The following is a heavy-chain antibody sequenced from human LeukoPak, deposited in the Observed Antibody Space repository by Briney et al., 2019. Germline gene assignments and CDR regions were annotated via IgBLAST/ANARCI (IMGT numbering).Heavy chain of an antibody. Sequence: GGSLRLSCAASGFTVSSNYMSWVRQAPGKGLEWVSVIYSGGSTYYADSVRGRFTISRHNSKNTLYLQMNSLRAEDTAVYYCARDLGYCSSTSCYAEDTHYGMDVWGQGTRSPSP. CDR2: IYSGGST. CDR3: ARDLGYCSSTSCYAEDTHYGMDV. J-gene: IGHJ6*02. D-gene: IGHD2-2*01. CDR1: GFTVSSNY. V-gene: IGHV3-53*04.